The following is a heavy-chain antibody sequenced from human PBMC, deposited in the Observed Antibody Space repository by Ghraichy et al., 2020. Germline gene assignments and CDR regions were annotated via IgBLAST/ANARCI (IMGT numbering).Heavy chain of an antibody. V-gene: IGHV3-48*02. CDR1: GFTFSSYS. Sequence: GGSLRLSCVASGFTFSSYSMNWVRQSPGKGLEWVAYITISSRTIFYADSVKGRFTISRDNAQNSLYLQMNSLRDEDTAEYYCARGSRVVRFYYYDGMDVLGQGTTVTVSS. CDR3: ARGSRVVRFYYYDGMDV. CDR2: ITISSRTI. D-gene: IGHD4-23*01. J-gene: IGHJ6*02.